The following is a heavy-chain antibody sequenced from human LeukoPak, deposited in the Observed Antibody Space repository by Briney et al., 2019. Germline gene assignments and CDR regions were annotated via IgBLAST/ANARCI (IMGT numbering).Heavy chain of an antibody. J-gene: IGHJ4*02. CDR2: IYNSGST. CDR1: GGSISINY. V-gene: IGHV4-59*08. D-gene: IGHD2-15*01. Sequence: PSETLSLTCTVSGGSISINYWSWIRQPPGKGLEWIGYIYNSGSTNYNPSLKSRVTISVDTSKNQFSLWLSSVTAADTAVYYCARLVVNHTFDYWGQGTLVTVSS. CDR3: ARLVVNHTFDY.